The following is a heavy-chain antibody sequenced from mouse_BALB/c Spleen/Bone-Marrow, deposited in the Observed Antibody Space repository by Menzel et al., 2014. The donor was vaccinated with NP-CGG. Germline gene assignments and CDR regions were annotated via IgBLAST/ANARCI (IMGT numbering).Heavy chain of an antibody. D-gene: IGHD1-1*01. CDR3: AMYYYGSGLFAY. CDR1: GFNIKDTY. CDR2: IDPANGNT. V-gene: IGHV14-3*02. J-gene: IGHJ3*01. Sequence: EVQLQQSGAELVKPGASVKLSCTASGFNIKDTYMHWVKQRPEQGLEWIGRIDPANGNTKYDPKFQGKATITADTSSNTAYLQLSSLTSEDTAVYYCAMYYYGSGLFAYWGQGTPVTVSA.